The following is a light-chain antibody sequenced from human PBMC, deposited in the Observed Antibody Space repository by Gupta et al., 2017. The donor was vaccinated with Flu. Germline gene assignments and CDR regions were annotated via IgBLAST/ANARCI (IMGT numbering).Light chain of an antibody. CDR2: AAS. V-gene: IGKV1-39*01. J-gene: IGKJ1*01. CDR1: QSIRSY. Sequence: DIQMTQSQSSLSASVGDRVTITCRASQSIRSYLNWYQQKPGKAPKLLIYAASSLQSGVPSRFSGSGSGTDFTITIISLQHEDVATDYCQQRYSTPPWTFGQGTKVEIK. CDR3: QQRYSTPPWT.